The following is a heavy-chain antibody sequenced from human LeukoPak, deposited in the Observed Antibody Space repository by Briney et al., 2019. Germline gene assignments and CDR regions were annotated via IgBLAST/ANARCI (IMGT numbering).Heavy chain of an antibody. V-gene: IGHV3-48*03. D-gene: IGHD3-10*01. CDR2: ISIGGDTI. CDR3: ARPLGYSGSGSYYAY. J-gene: IGHJ4*01. CDR1: GFTSSSYE. Sequence: GGSLRLSCEASGFTSSSYEMSWVRQAPGRGLEWVSYISIGGDTIHYADSVKGRFTISRDNAKKSLYLQMNSLRAEDTAVYYCARPLGYSGSGSYYAYWGQGTLVTVSA.